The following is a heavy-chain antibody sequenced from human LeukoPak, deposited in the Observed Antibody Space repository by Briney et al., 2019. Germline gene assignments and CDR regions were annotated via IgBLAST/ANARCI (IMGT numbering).Heavy chain of an antibody. D-gene: IGHD6-13*01. CDR2: ISSSSKYI. J-gene: IGHJ4*02. CDR1: GFTFSSYS. Sequence: GGSLRLSCAASGFTFSSYSMNWVRQAPGKGLEWVSSISSSSKYINYADSVKGRFTISRDNSKNTLYLQMNSLRAEDTAVYYCAKDQRQYSSSWSFDYWGQGTLVTVSS. V-gene: IGHV3-21*04. CDR3: AKDQRQYSSSWSFDY.